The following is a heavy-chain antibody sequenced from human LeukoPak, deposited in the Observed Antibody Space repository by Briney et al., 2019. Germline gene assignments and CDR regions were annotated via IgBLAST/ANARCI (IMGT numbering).Heavy chain of an antibody. J-gene: IGHJ4*02. CDR2: INTDGSIT. CDR3: ARGGLLHYFDY. D-gene: IGHD2-15*01. CDR1: GFTFSSYW. V-gene: IGHV3-74*01. Sequence: GGSLRLSCAASGFTFSSYWMYWVRQAPGKGPVWGSRINTDGSITTYADSVKGRFTISRDNAKNTLYLQMNSPRAEDTAVYYCARGGLLHYFDYWGQGTLVTVSS.